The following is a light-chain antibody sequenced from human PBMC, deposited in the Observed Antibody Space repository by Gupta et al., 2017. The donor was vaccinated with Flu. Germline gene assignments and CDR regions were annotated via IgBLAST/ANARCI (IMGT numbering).Light chain of an antibody. J-gene: IGKJ1*01. CDR3: QQDGSSGT. CDR1: QSVSSSY. CDR2: GAS. V-gene: IGKV3-20*01. Sequence: EIVLTQSPGTLSLSPGERATLSCRASQSVSSSYLAWYQQKPGQAPRLLIYGASSRATGIPDRFSGSGAGKDFTLTSSRREHEDFAVYYGQQDGSSGTFGQGTKVEIK.